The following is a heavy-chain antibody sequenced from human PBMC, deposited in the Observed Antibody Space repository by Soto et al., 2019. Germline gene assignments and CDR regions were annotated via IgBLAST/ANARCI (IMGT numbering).Heavy chain of an antibody. D-gene: IGHD5-18*01. J-gene: IGHJ4*02. CDR3: ARDRDTYGYAHFDY. V-gene: IGHV3-74*01. Sequence: EVQLVESGGGLVQPGGSLRLSCAASGFTLSTYWMHWVRQAPGKGLVWVSRISNDGKNTTYADSVKGRFTLSRDNAKNTLYLQMNSLRAEDTAVYYCARDRDTYGYAHFDYWGQGTLVTVSS. CDR1: GFTLSTYW. CDR2: ISNDGKNT.